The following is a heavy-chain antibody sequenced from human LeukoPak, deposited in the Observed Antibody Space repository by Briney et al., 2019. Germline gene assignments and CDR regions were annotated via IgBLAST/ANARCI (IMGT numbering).Heavy chain of an antibody. V-gene: IGHV1-69*13. D-gene: IGHD5-12*01. J-gene: IGHJ2*01. CDR2: IIPIFGSA. CDR1: GGTFSSYA. CDR3: AIHPYDYLYFDL. Sequence: SLKVSCKASGGTFSSYAISWVRQAPGQGLEWMGGIIPIFGSANYAQNFQGRVTITADESTSTAYMELSSLRSEDTAVYYCAIHPYDYLYFDLWGRGTLVTVSS.